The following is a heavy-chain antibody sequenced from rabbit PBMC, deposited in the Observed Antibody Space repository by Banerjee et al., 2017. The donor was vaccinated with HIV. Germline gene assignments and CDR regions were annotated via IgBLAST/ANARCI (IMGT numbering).Heavy chain of an antibody. V-gene: IGHV1S45*01. CDR1: GFSFNNKYV. CDR3: ARDLAAVIGWNFGL. Sequence: QEQLVESGGDLVKPEGSLTLTCTASGFSFNNKYVMCWVRQAPGKGLEWIACINTISGDTVYATWARGRFTISKTSSTTVTLQMTSLTAADTATYFCARDLAAVIGWNFGLWGQGTLVTVS. J-gene: IGHJ4*01. D-gene: IGHD1-1*01. CDR2: INTISGDT.